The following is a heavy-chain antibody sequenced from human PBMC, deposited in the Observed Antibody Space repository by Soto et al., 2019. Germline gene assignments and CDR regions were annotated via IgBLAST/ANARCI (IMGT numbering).Heavy chain of an antibody. D-gene: IGHD6-19*01. CDR2: IDPSDSYT. CDR3: ARRFEVAGADY. J-gene: IGHJ4*02. V-gene: IGHV5-10-1*01. CDR1: GYSFTSYW. Sequence: HGESLKISCKGSGYSFTSYWINWVRQMPGKGLEWMGRIDPSDSYTNYSPSFQGRVTISADKSISTAYLQWSSLEASDTAMYYCARRFEVAGADYWGQGSLVTVSS.